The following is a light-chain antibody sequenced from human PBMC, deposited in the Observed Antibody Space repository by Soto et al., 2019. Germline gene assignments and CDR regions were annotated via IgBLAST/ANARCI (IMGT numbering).Light chain of an antibody. Sequence: EIVMTHSPGTLSVSPGERATISCRAGQGVTTNFAWYQQKSGQSPRLLIYDVSIRATGVPARFSGTGSETDFTLTISGLQSEDSAVYFCQQYNNWPFSFGQGTRLEIK. V-gene: IGKV3-15*01. CDR1: QGVTTN. J-gene: IGKJ5*01. CDR3: QQYNNWPFS. CDR2: DVS.